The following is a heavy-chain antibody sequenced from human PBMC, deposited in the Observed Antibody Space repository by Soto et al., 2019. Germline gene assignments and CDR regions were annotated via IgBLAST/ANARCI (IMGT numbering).Heavy chain of an antibody. V-gene: IGHV3-30*18. CDR1: GFTFRSYG. J-gene: IGHJ4*02. CDR2: IFYDGRNK. Sequence: GGSLRLSCAPSGFTFRSYGMHWVRQAPGKGLEWVAGIFYDGRNKYYADSVKGRFTISRDNSMNTVNLQMNSLRAEDTAVYYCAKAGYYASSTYLELDHWGQGT. CDR3: AKAGYYASSTYLELDH. D-gene: IGHD3-3*01.